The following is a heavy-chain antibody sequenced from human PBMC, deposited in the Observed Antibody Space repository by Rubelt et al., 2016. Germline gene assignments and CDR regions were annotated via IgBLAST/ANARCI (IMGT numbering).Heavy chain of an antibody. CDR1: GGSIGSGGHY. Sequence: QVQLQESGPGLVKPSQTVSLTCTVSGGSIGSGGHYWSWIRQHPGKGLEWIGHIFYTGPTYYNPSLESRLTISIDTSRSQVSLKLNSVTAADSAVYYCARGQVATDYWGQGTLVTVSS. CDR3: ARGQVATDY. V-gene: IGHV4-31*03. J-gene: IGHJ4*02. D-gene: IGHD5-12*01. CDR2: IFYTGPT.